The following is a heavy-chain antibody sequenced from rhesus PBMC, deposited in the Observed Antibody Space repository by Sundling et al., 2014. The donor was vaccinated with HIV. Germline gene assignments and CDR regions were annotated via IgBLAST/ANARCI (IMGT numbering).Heavy chain of an antibody. CDR2: IYGSSTST. CDR1: GGSISDSYR. D-gene: IGHD1-1-1*01. CDR3: ARDLNESWRYIVYGLES. J-gene: IGHJ6*01. Sequence: QVQLQESGPGVVKPSETLSLTCAVSGGSISDSYRWSWIRQPPGKGLEWIGYIYGSSTSTTYNPSLKNRVTISRDTSKNQFSLQVTSVTAADTAVYYCARDLNESWRYIVYGLESWGQGVIVTVSS. V-gene: IGHV4S10*01.